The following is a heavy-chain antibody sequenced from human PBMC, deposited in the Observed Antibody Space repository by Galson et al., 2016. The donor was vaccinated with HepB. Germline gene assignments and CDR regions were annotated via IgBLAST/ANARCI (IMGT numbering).Heavy chain of an antibody. V-gene: IGHV1-3*01. CDR3: ARPYYYDFWSGFYTGDYGMDV. CDR2: INDGNGKR. J-gene: IGHJ6*02. CDR1: GYTFTTNA. Sequence: SLKVSCTASGYTFTTNAVHWVRQAPGQRLEWMGWINDGNGKRGYSQKFQGRVTITRDNAASTAYMELSSLRSEDTALYYCARPYYYDFWSGFYTGDYGMDVWGQGTTVTVSS. D-gene: IGHD3-3*01.